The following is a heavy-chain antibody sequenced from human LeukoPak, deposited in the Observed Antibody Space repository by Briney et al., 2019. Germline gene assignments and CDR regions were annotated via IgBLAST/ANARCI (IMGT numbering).Heavy chain of an antibody. Sequence: PGGSLRLSCAASGFTFSSYAMHWVRQAPGKGLEWVAVISYDGSNKYYADSVKGRFTISRDNAKNSLYLQMNSLRAEDTAVYYCARGGFLVMVGIDYWGQGTVVTVSS. V-gene: IGHV3-30*04. CDR2: ISYDGSNK. D-gene: IGHD3-10*02. CDR3: ARGGFLVMVGIDY. CDR1: GFTFSSYA. J-gene: IGHJ4*02.